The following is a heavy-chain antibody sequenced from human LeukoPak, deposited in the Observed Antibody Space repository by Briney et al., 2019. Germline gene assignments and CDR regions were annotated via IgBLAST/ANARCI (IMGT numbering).Heavy chain of an antibody. Sequence: GASVKVSCKASGGTFSSYAISWVRQAPGQGLDWMGRIIPIFGIANYAQKFQGRVTITADKSTSTAYMELSSLRSEDTAVYYCARGLYCGGDCYSGGYYYYYGMDVWGQGTTVTVSS. V-gene: IGHV1-69*04. J-gene: IGHJ6*02. CDR1: GGTFSSYA. CDR3: ARGLYCGGDCYSGGYYYYYGMDV. CDR2: IIPIFGIA. D-gene: IGHD2-21*02.